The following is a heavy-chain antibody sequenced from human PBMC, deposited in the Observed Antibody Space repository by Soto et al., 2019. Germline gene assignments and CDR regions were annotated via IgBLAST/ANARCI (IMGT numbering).Heavy chain of an antibody. V-gene: IGHV3-23*04. Sequence: EVQLVESGGGLVRPGGSLRLSCAASGFSFETYAMNWVRQAPGKGLEWVSGISCSAGSTDYADSVKGRFTISRDNSKKKVLFLMNSLRAEDSAVYYWANVLSVGATWRPIGDFDYWGQGTLVTVSS. CDR2: ISCSAGST. CDR1: GFSFETYA. D-gene: IGHD2-15*01. CDR3: ANVLSVGATWRPIGDFDY. J-gene: IGHJ4*02.